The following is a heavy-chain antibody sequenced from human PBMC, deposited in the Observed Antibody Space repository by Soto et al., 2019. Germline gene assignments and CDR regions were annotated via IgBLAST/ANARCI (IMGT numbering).Heavy chain of an antibody. CDR2: INAGNGNT. CDR1: GYTFTSYD. Sequence: ASVKVSCKASGYTFTSYDMHWVRQAPGQGLEWMGWINAGNGNTKYSQKFQGRVTITRDTSASTAYMELSSLRSEDTAVYSCARADYYDIHDYWGQGTLVTVSS. D-gene: IGHD3-22*01. V-gene: IGHV1-3*01. CDR3: ARADYYDIHDY. J-gene: IGHJ4*02.